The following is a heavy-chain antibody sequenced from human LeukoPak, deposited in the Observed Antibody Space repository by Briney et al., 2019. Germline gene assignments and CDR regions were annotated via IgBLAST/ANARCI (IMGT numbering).Heavy chain of an antibody. Sequence: GGSLRLSCAASEFTFSSYTMNWVRQAPGKGLEWVSSISSSSSYIYYADSVKGRFTISRDNAKNSLYLQMNSLRAEDTAVYYCARDTYYYGSGSSTYYYYMDVWGKGTTVTVSS. J-gene: IGHJ6*03. D-gene: IGHD3-10*01. CDR1: EFTFSSYT. V-gene: IGHV3-21*01. CDR3: ARDTYYYGSGSSTYYYYMDV. CDR2: ISSSSSYI.